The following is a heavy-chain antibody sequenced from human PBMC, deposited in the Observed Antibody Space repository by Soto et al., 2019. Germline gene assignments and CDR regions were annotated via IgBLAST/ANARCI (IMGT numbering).Heavy chain of an antibody. J-gene: IGHJ5*02. CDR2: INHSGST. CDR3: AREHVVPAAMGNWFDP. Sequence: QVQLQQWGAGLLKPSETLSLTCAVYGGSFSGYYWSWIRQPPGKGLEWIGEINHSGSTNYNPSLKRRVTISVDTSKNQCSLKLSSVTAADTAVYYCAREHVVPAAMGNWFDPWGQGTLVTVSS. V-gene: IGHV4-34*01. CDR1: GGSFSGYY. D-gene: IGHD2-2*01.